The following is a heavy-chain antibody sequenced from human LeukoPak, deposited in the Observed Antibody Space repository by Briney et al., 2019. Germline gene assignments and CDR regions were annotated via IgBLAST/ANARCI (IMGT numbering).Heavy chain of an antibody. CDR3: ARHVGYSSGWYVDYYYYGMDV. V-gene: IGHV4-39*01. CDR2: IYYSGST. D-gene: IGHD6-19*01. J-gene: IGHJ6*02. Sequence: PSETLSLTCTVSGGSISSSSYYWGWIRQPPGKGLEWVGSIYYSGSTYYNPSLKSRVTISVDTSKNQFSLKLSSVTAADTAVYYCARHVGYSSGWYVDYYYYGMDVWGQGTTVTVSS. CDR1: GGSISSSSYY.